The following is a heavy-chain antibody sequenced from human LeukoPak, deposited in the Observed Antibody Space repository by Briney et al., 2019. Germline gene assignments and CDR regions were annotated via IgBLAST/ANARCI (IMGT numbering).Heavy chain of an antibody. V-gene: IGHV1-2*02. CDR1: GYIFTDYY. Sequence: ASVKVSCKTSGYIFTDYYMHWVRQAPGQGPEWMGWINPNNGGTNYAQKFQGRVTMTRDTSITTAYMELSRLRSDDTAVYYCARDNYGSGSYYKWWGQGTLVTVSS. J-gene: IGHJ4*02. D-gene: IGHD3-10*01. CDR3: ARDNYGSGSYYKW. CDR2: INPNNGGT.